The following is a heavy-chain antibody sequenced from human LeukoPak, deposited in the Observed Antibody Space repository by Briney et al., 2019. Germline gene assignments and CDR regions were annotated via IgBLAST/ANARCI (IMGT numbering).Heavy chain of an antibody. Sequence: GGSLRLSCSASGFTFSNFVMHWVRQAPGKGLEYVAIINDNGYNTDYAGSVKGRFTVARDNSKNTLYLQMSSLRPEDTAVYYCAKDVVLSTVVVTAIPGFDYWGQGTLVTVSS. D-gene: IGHD2-21*02. V-gene: IGHV3-64D*09. J-gene: IGHJ4*02. CDR1: GFTFSNFV. CDR3: AKDVVLSTVVVTAIPGFDY. CDR2: INDNGYNT.